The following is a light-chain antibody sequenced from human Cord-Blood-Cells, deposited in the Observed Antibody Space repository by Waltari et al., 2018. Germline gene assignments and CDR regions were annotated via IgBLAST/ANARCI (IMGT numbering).Light chain of an antibody. CDR1: QSISSY. Sequence: IQMTQSPSSLSASEGDSFPTTCRASQSISSYLNWYQQKPGKAPKLLIYAASSLQSGVPSRFSGSGSGTDFTLTISSLQPEDFATYYCQQSYSTPVKYTFGQGTKLEIK. CDR2: AAS. J-gene: IGKJ2*01. V-gene: IGKV1-39*01. CDR3: QQSYSTPVKYT.